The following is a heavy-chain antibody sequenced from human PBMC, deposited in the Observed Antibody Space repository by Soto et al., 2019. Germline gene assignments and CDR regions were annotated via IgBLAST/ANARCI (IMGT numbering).Heavy chain of an antibody. CDR1: AFTFSSYA. J-gene: IGHJ6*02. D-gene: IGHD4-17*01. CDR2: LSRSGGST. Sequence: PGGSLRLSSPPPAFTFSSYAMSSVRPAPGTRLEWVSALSRSGGSTSYADSVKGGFTISRDNSKNTLYLQMNSLRAEDTAVYYCAKEFQIYGDYRKNYYYYGVDVWGQGTTVTVSS. CDR3: AKEFQIYGDYRKNYYYYGVDV. V-gene: IGHV3-23*01.